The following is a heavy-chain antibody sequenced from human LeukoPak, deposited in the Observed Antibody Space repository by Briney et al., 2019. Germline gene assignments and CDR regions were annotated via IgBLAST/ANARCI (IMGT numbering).Heavy chain of an antibody. V-gene: IGHV3-23*01. CDR1: GFTFSSYG. CDR2: ISGSGGST. J-gene: IGHJ5*02. Sequence: PGGSLRLSCAASGFTFSSYGMSWVRQAPGKGLEWVSAISGSGGSTYYADSVKGRFTISRDNSKNTLYLQMNSLRAGDTAVYYCAREHTVTTHNWFDPWGQGTLVTVSS. CDR3: AREHTVTTHNWFDP. D-gene: IGHD4-17*01.